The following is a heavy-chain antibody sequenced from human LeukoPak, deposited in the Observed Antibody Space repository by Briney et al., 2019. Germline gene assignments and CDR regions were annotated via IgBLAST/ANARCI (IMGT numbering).Heavy chain of an antibody. J-gene: IGHJ6*02. Sequence: GASVKVSCKASGCTFTGYYMHWVRQAPGQGLEWMGWINPNSGGTNYAQKFQGRVTVTRDTSISTAYMELGRLRSDDTAVYYCARDPTLLWFGELLSYYYYYGMDVWGQGTTVTVSS. CDR1: GCTFTGYY. CDR3: ARDPTLLWFGELLSYYYYYGMDV. CDR2: INPNSGGT. D-gene: IGHD3-10*01. V-gene: IGHV1-2*02.